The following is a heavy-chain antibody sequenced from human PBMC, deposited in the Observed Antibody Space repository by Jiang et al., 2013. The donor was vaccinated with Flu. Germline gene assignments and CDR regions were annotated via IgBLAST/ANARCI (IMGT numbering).Heavy chain of an antibody. CDR1: GYSFTSYW. Sequence: GAEVKKPGESLRISCKGSGYSFTSYWISWVRQMPGKGLEWMGRIDPSDSYTNYSPSFQGHVTISADKSISTAYLQWSSLKASDTAMYYCARHYDSSGTLAYFDYWGQGTLVTVSS. V-gene: IGHV5-10-1*01. J-gene: IGHJ4*02. CDR3: ARHYDSSGTLAYFDY. CDR2: IDPSDSYT. D-gene: IGHD3-22*01.